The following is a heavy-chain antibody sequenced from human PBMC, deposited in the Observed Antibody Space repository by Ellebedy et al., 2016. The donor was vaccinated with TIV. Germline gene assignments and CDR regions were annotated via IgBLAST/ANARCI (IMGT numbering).Heavy chain of an antibody. V-gene: IGHV3-21*04. CDR1: GFTFSSYD. D-gene: IGHD6-19*01. J-gene: IGHJ4*02. CDR3: AGGISVAGTSLGF. CDR2: ISSSSYI. Sequence: GGSLRLSCAASGFTFSSYDMNWVRQAPGKGLEWVSSISSSSYIYYADSVKGRFTISRDNSKNTLYLQMNSLRAEDTAVYYCAGGISVAGTSLGFWGQGTLVTVSS.